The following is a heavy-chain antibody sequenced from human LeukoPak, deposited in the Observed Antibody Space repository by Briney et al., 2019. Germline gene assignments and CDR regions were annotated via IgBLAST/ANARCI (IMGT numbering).Heavy chain of an antibody. CDR3: ARDPPYCSGGSCYWGWFDP. V-gene: IGHV4-30-4*01. D-gene: IGHD2-15*01. J-gene: IGHJ5*02. Sequence: PSETLSLTCTVSGGSISSGDYYWSWIRQPPGKGLEWIGYIYYSGSTYYNPSLKSRVTISVDTSKNQFSLKLSSVTAADTAVYYCARDPPYCSGGSCYWGWFDPWGQGTLVTVSS. CDR1: GGSISSGDYY. CDR2: IYYSGST.